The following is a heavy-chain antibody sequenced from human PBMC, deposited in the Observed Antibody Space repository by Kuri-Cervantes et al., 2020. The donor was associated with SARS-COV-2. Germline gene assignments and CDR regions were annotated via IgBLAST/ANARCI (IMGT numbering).Heavy chain of an antibody. J-gene: IGHJ4*02. Sequence: SVKVSCKASGGTFGSYAISWVRQAPGQGLEWMGRIIPIFGTANYAQKFQGRVTITADESTSTAYMELSSLRSEDTAVYYCARDCKDSSSSSTFDYWGQGTLVTVSS. D-gene: IGHD6-6*01. CDR1: GGTFGSYA. CDR2: IIPIFGTA. CDR3: ARDCKDSSSSSTFDY. V-gene: IGHV1-69*13.